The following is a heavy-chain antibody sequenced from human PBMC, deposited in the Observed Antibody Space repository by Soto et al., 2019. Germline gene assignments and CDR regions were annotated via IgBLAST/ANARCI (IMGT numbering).Heavy chain of an antibody. V-gene: IGHV4-31*03. CDR2: IYGSGGSGST. CDR1: GDSITSGGYY. Sequence: SETLSLTCTVTGDSITSGGYYWSWIRQHPGKGLEWLGYIYGSGGSGSTLYNPSLKSRITLSVDTSKTQFSLNLSSVTVADTAVYFCARKQAGYFYGIDYWGQGTLVTVSS. J-gene: IGHJ4*02. CDR3: ARKQAGYFYGIDY. D-gene: IGHD3-10*01.